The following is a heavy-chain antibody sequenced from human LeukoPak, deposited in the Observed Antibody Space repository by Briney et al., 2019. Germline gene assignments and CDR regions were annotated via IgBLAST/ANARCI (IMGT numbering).Heavy chain of an antibody. J-gene: IGHJ4*02. CDR1: GFTFSSFA. D-gene: IGHD2-2*01. CDR2: ISGSGGNI. CDR3: ATQNDIVVIPAAREAY. Sequence: SGGSLRLSCAASGFTFSSFAMTWVRQAPGKGLEWISAISGSGGNIYYADSVQGRFTISRDNSKNTLYLQMNSLGAEDTAVYFCATQNDIVVIPAAREAYWGQGTLVTVSS. V-gene: IGHV3-23*01.